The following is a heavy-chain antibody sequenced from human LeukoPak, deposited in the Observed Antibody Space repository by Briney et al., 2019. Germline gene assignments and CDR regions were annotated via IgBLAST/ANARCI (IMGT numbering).Heavy chain of an antibody. J-gene: IGHJ4*02. D-gene: IGHD3-10*01. V-gene: IGHV3-7*01. CDR1: GFTLSSYW. Sequence: GGSLRLSCAASGFTLSSYWMSWVRQAPGKGLEWVANIKQDGSEKYYVDSVKGRFTISRDNAKNSLYLQMNSLRAEDTAVYYCARDSLVWFGEPLDYWGQGTLVTVSS. CDR2: IKQDGSEK. CDR3: ARDSLVWFGEPLDY.